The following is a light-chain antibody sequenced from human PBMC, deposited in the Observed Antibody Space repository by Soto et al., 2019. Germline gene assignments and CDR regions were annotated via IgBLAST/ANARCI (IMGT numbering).Light chain of an antibody. CDR3: QHYNSYSEA. Sequence: EIVLTQSPGTLSLSPGERDTLSCRASQSVSSSYLAWYQQKPGQAPRLLIYGASNRATGIPDRFSGSGSGTDFTLTISSLQPDDFATYYCQHYNSYSEAFGQGTKVDIK. CDR1: QSVSSSY. CDR2: GAS. J-gene: IGKJ1*01. V-gene: IGKV3-20*01.